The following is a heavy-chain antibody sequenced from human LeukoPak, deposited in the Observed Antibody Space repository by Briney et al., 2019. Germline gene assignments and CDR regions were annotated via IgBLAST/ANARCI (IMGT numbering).Heavy chain of an antibody. V-gene: IGHV3-23*01. CDR3: AKWPGTVAGTRFSWFDP. J-gene: IGHJ5*02. CDR2: ISGSGGST. D-gene: IGHD6-19*01. CDR1: GLTFSSYA. Sequence: PGGSLRLSCAASGLTFSSYAMSWVRQAPGKGLEWVSAISGSGGSTYYADSVKGRFTISRDNSKNTLYLQMNSLRAEDTAVYYCAKWPGTVAGTRFSWFDPWGQGTLVTVSS.